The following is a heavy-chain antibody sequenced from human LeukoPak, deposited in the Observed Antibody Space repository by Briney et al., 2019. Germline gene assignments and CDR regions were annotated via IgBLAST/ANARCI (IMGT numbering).Heavy chain of an antibody. CDR1: GFTFSSYS. D-gene: IGHD3-16*01. V-gene: IGHV3-21*01. J-gene: IGHJ5*02. CDR2: ISSSSSYI. CDR3: ARDVVKNVWGSYVGIEANWFDP. Sequence: GGSLRLSCAASGFTFSSYSMNWVRQAPGKGLEWVSSISSSSSYIYYADSVKGRFTISRGNAKNSLYLQMNSLRAEDTAVYYCARDVVKNVWGSYVGIEANWFDPWGQGTLVTVSS.